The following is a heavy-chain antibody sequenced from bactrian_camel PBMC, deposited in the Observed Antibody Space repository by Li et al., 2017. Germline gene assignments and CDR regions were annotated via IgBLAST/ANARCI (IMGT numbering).Heavy chain of an antibody. J-gene: IGHJ4*01. V-gene: IGHV3S55*01. D-gene: IGHD6*01. Sequence: HVQLVESGGGSVQVGGSRRLSCRASGIAFGDTDMGWYRHTPGKGDACKLVVTLSMSGGTSSPDSVKGRFTISRDNAKNTLYLQMNSLKTEDTAVYYCATLAPVLVGGRLPSWGQGTQVTVS. CDR1: GIAFGDTD. CDR3: ATLAPVLVGGRLPS. CDR2: LSMSGGT.